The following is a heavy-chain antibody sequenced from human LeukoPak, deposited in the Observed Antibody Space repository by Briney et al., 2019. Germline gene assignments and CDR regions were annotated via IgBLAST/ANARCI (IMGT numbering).Heavy chain of an antibody. V-gene: IGHV3-20*04. CDR1: GFTFDDYG. Sequence: GGSLRLSCAASGFTFDDYGMSLVRQAPGKGLEWVSGINWSGGSTGYADSVKGRFTISRDNDKNSLYLQMNSLRAEDTALYYCARVRYGSGSYYNYYYYYMDVWGKGTTVTVSS. D-gene: IGHD3-10*01. CDR3: ARVRYGSGSYYNYYYYYMDV. CDR2: INWSGGST. J-gene: IGHJ6*03.